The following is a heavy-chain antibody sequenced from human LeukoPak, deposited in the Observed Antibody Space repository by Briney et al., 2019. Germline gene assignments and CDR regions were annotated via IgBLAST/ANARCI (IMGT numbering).Heavy chain of an antibody. V-gene: IGHV1-2*02. D-gene: IGHD2-15*01. CDR3: ARRGYCSGGSCPYLGYYYYMDV. CDR2: INPNSGGT. CDR1: GYTFTGYY. J-gene: IGHJ6*03. Sequence: ASVKVSCKASGYTFTGYYMHWVRQAPGQGLEWMGWINPNSGGTNYAQKFQGRVTMTRDTSISTAYMELSSLRSEDTAVYYCARRGYCSGGSCPYLGYYYYMDVWGKGTTVTVSS.